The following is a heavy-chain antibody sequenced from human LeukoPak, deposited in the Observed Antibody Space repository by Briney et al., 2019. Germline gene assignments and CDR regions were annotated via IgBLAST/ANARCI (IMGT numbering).Heavy chain of an antibody. V-gene: IGHV4-30-4*08. D-gene: IGHD2-8*01. J-gene: IGHJ4*02. Sequence: PSETLSLTCAVSGYSISSGYYWSWIRQPPGKGLEWIGYIYYSGSTYYNPSLKSRVTISVDTSKNQFSLKLSSVTAADTAVYYCARTKDYFDYWGQGTLVTISS. CDR1: GYSISSGYY. CDR3: ARTKDYFDY. CDR2: IYYSGST.